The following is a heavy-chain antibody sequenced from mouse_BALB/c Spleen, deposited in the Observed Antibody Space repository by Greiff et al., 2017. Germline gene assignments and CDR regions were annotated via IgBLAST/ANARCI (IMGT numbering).Heavy chain of an antibody. V-gene: IGHV1S137*01. Sequence: VQLQQSGAELVRPGVSVKISCKGSGYTFTDYAMHWVKQSHAKSLEWIGVISTYYGDASYNQKFKGKATMTVDKSSSTAYMELARLTSEDSAIYYCARDPYGNFAMDYWGQGTSVTVSS. D-gene: IGHD2-1*01. J-gene: IGHJ4*01. CDR3: ARDPYGNFAMDY. CDR2: ISTYYGDA. CDR1: GYTFTDYA.